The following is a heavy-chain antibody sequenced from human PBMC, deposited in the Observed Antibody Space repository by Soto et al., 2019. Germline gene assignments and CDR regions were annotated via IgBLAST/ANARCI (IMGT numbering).Heavy chain of an antibody. D-gene: IGHD3-3*01. J-gene: IGHJ6*02. CDR2: IRYGWNT. Sequence: ETLCLTCPVSGGSVRSSNYYWAWIRQPPGKGLEWIGSIRYGWNTYSNPSLKSRLTISVDTSNNHISLRLSSVTAADTAIYYCANGNIDFWSGYKYFYYGMDVWGQGTKVTVYS. V-gene: IGHV4-39*02. CDR3: ANGNIDFWSGYKYFYYGMDV. CDR1: GGSVRSSNYY.